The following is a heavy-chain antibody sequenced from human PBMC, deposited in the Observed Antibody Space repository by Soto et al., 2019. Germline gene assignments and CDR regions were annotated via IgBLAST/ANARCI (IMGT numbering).Heavy chain of an antibody. J-gene: IGHJ4*02. CDR2: ISGSGGST. D-gene: IGHD4-4*01. CDR1: GFTFSSYA. Sequence: GGSLRLSCAASGFTFSSYAMSWVRQAPGKGLEWVSAISGSGGSTYYADSVKGRFTISRNNSQKTLYLQMNRLRAEETAVYYCAKDHLPITVTTNSFDYWGQGTLVTVSS. CDR3: AKDHLPITVTTNSFDY. V-gene: IGHV3-23*01.